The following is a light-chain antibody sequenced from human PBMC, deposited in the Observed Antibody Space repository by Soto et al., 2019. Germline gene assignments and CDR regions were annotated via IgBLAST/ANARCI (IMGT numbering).Light chain of an antibody. J-gene: IGKJ4*01. CDR1: QSVNSY. V-gene: IGKV3-11*01. CDR3: QQRSNWPLT. Sequence: EIVLTQSPATLSLSPGERATLSCRASQSVNSYLAWYQQKPGQAPRLLIYDASNRATGIPARFSGSGSGTDFTLTFSSLEPEDFAVYYCQQRSNWPLTFGGGTKVDIK. CDR2: DAS.